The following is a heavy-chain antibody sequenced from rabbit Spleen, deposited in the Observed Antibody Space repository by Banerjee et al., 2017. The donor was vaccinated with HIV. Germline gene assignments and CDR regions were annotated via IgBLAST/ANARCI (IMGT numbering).Heavy chain of an antibody. V-gene: IGHV1S40*01. CDR1: GFSFSSSSY. Sequence: QSLEESGGDLVKPGASLTLTCTASGFSFSSSSYMCWVRQAPGRGLEWIACIDGDSSGSTWYATWAIGRFTISRSTSLNTVTLQMTSLTAADTATYFCAGGFAGSGGYGYPYFNLWGQGTLVTVS. CDR2: IDGDSSGST. J-gene: IGHJ4*01. CDR3: AGGFAGSGGYGYPYFNL. D-gene: IGHD1-1*01.